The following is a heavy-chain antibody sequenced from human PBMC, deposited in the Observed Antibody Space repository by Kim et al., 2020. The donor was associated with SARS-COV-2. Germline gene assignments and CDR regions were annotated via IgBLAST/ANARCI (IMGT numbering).Heavy chain of an antibody. CDR1: GFTFSSYA. J-gene: IGHJ4*02. CDR3: ARNKARYYFDY. Sequence: GGSLRLSCAASGFTFSSYAMHWVRQAPGKGLEWVAVITYDGSNKYYADSVKGRFTISRDNSKNTLYLQMNSLRAEDTAVYYCARNKARYYFDYWGQGTLV. V-gene: IGHV3-30*04. CDR2: ITYDGSNK.